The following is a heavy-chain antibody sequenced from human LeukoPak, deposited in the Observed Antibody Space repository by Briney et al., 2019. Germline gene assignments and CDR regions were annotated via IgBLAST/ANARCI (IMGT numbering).Heavy chain of an antibody. J-gene: IGHJ4*02. CDR1: GYTFTSYG. CDR2: ISAYNGNT. CDR3: ARFSSSWYRTYYFDY. Sequence: GASVKVSCKASGYTFTSYGISWVRQAPGQGLEWMGWISAYNGNTNYAQKLQGRVTMTTDTSTSTAYMELRSLRSDDTAVYYCARFSSSWYRTYYFDYWGQGTLVTVSS. V-gene: IGHV1-18*01. D-gene: IGHD6-13*01.